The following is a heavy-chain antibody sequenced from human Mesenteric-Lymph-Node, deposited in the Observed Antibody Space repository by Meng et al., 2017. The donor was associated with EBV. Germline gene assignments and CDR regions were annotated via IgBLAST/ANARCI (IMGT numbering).Heavy chain of an antibody. J-gene: IGHJ4*02. Sequence: QLQLQESGPGLVKPSETLSLTCAVYGGSFRGYYWTWIRQPPGRGLEWIGEINHSGSTNHNPSLKSRVTISADTSKDQFSLKLSSVTAADTAVYYCARGYAGYYGKLFDYWGQGTLVTVSS. CDR2: INHSGST. CDR3: ARGYAGYYGKLFDY. D-gene: IGHD3-3*01. CDR1: GGSFRGYY. V-gene: IGHV4-34*01.